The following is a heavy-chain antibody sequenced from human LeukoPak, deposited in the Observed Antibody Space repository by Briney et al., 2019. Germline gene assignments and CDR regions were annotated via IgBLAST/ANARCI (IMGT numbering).Heavy chain of an antibody. CDR1: GFTFSSYA. V-gene: IGHV3-23*01. Sequence: GWSLRLSCAASGFTFSSYAMSWVRQAPGKGLEWVSAISGSGDSTYYGDSVKGRFTISRDNSKDTLYLQMNSLRAEDTAVYYCAKTRPLDSSSWSHGDYWGQGTLVTVSS. J-gene: IGHJ4*02. CDR2: ISGSGDST. CDR3: AKTRPLDSSSWSHGDY. D-gene: IGHD6-13*01.